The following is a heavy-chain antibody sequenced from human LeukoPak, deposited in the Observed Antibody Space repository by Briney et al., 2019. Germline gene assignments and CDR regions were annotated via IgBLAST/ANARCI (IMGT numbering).Heavy chain of an antibody. CDR1: GGSISSYY. Sequence: PSEALSLTCTISGGSISSYYWSWIRQPPGKGLEWIGYISYSGSTNYNPSLKSRVTISVDTSKNQFSLKLSSMTAADTAVYYCAREVHEVYGFSRGMDVWGQGTTVTVSS. V-gene: IGHV4-59*01. CDR2: ISYSGST. D-gene: IGHD3-10*01. J-gene: IGHJ6*02. CDR3: AREVHEVYGFSRGMDV.